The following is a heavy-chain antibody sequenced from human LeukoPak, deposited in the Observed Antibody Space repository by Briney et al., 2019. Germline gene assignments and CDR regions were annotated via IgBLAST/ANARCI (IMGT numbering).Heavy chain of an antibody. CDR2: IIPIFGTA. Sequence: SVTVSFKASGGTFTIYAISRVRQAPGQGLEWMGGIIPIFGTANYAQKFQGRVTITADKSTSTAYMELSSLRSEDTAVYYCARGKNWNDLTFDYWGQGTLVTVSS. CDR1: GGTFTIYA. D-gene: IGHD1-1*01. J-gene: IGHJ4*02. CDR3: ARGKNWNDLTFDY. V-gene: IGHV1-69*06.